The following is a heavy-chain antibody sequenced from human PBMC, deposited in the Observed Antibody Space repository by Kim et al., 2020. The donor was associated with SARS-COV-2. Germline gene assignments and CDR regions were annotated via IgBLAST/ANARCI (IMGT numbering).Heavy chain of an antibody. J-gene: IGHJ5*02. CDR3: ARSAYYYTS. V-gene: IGHV3-74*01. D-gene: IGHD3-10*01. Sequence: SNTNYADSVKGRFTISRDNAENTLYLQMNSLRVEDTAVYYCARSAYYYTSWGQGTLVTVSS. CDR2: SNT.